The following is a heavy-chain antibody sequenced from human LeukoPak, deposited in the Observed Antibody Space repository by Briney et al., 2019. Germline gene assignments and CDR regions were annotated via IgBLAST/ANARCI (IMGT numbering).Heavy chain of an antibody. CDR2: IYYSGST. D-gene: IGHD3-16*01. CDR1: GGSISSSSYC. J-gene: IGHJ5*02. Sequence: SETLSLTCTVSGGSISSSSYCWGWIRQPPGKGLEWIGSIYYSGSTYYNPSLKSRVTISVDTSKNQFSLKLSSVTAADTAVYYCARGGSWFDPWGQGTLVTVSS. V-gene: IGHV4-39*01. CDR3: ARGGSWFDP.